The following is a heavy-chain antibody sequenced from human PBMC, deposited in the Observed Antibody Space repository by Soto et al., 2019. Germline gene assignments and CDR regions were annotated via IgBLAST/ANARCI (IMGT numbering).Heavy chain of an antibody. CDR2: IWYDGSNK. CDR3: AREPHTVHDYCMDV. V-gene: IGHV3-33*01. Sequence: QVQLVESGGGVVQPGRSLRLSCAASGFTFSSYGMHWVRQAPGKGLEWVAVIWYDGSNKYYADSVKGRFTISRDNSKNTLYLQMNSLRAEDTAVYYCAREPHTVHDYCMDVWGQGTTVTVSS. J-gene: IGHJ6*02. D-gene: IGHD4-4*01. CDR1: GFTFSSYG.